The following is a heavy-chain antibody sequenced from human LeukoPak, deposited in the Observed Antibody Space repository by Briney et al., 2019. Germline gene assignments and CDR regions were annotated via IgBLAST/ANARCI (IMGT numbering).Heavy chain of an antibody. CDR3: ARVRATYSSSWYVLAY. V-gene: IGHV3-30*04. CDR2: ISYDGSNK. D-gene: IGHD6-13*01. J-gene: IGHJ4*02. Sequence: GRSLRLSCAASGFTFSSYAMHWVRQAPGKGQEWVAVISYDGSNKYYADSVKGRFTISRDNSKNTLYLQMNSLRAEDTAVYYCARVRATYSSSWYVLAYWGQGTLVTVSS. CDR1: GFTFSSYA.